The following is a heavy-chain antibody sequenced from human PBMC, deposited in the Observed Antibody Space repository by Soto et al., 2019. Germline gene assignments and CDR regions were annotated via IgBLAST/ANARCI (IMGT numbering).Heavy chain of an antibody. J-gene: IGHJ4*02. V-gene: IGHV4-39*01. CDR1: GGSIRSSSYF. Sequence: QLQLQESGPGLVKPSETLSLTCTVSGGSIRSSSYFWGWIRQPPGKGLEWIGSIYYTGSTYYNPSVKSRVTISVDTSKNQFSLKLSSVTAADTVVYYCARLFGHYSGYVGYWGQGTLVTVSS. D-gene: IGHD5-12*01. CDR2: IYYTGST. CDR3: ARLFGHYSGYVGY.